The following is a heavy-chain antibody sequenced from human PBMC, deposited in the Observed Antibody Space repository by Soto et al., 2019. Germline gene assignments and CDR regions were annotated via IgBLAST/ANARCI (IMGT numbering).Heavy chain of an antibody. CDR3: ARDLPEASVARGKYGMDV. CDR1: GFTFSNYN. CDR2: ISSSVSTI. V-gene: IGHV3-48*02. J-gene: IGHJ6*02. D-gene: IGHD6-19*01. Sequence: GGSLRLSCVASGFTFSNYNMNWVRQAPGKGLEWVSFISSSVSTIYYADSVKGRFTISRDNARSSLYLQMNSLRDEDTAVYYCARDLPEASVARGKYGMDVSGQGTTVTVSS.